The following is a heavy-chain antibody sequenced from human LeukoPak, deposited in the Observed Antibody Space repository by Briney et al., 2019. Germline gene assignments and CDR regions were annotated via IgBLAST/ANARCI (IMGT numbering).Heavy chain of an antibody. CDR3: AKAQGYSSGNYFDY. V-gene: IGHV3-23*01. J-gene: IGHJ4*02. CDR2: ISGSGGST. CDR1: GFTFSSYA. Sequence: GGSLRLSCAASGFTFSSYAMSWVRQAPGKGLEWVSAISGSGGSTYYADSVKGGFTISRDNSKNTLYLQMNSLRAEDTAVYYCAKAQGYSSGNYFDYWGEGTLVTVPS. D-gene: IGHD6-19*01.